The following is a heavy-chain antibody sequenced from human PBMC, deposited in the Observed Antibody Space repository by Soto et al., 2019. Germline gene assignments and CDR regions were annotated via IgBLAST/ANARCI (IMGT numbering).Heavy chain of an antibody. Sequence: RGESLKISCKGSGYSFTSYWIGWVRQMPGEGLEWMGIIYPGDSDTRYSPSFQGQVTISADKSISTAYLQWSSLKASDTAMYYCASTSIAAAGKDYNWFDPWGQGTLVTVSS. J-gene: IGHJ5*02. CDR2: IYPGDSDT. CDR1: GYSFTSYW. CDR3: ASTSIAAAGKDYNWFDP. V-gene: IGHV5-51*01. D-gene: IGHD6-13*01.